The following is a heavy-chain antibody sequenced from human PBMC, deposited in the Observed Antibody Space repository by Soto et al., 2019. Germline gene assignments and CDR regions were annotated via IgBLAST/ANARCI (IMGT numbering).Heavy chain of an antibody. V-gene: IGHV3-74*01. D-gene: IGHD3-10*01. CDR1: GFIFKMYW. Sequence: GGSLRLSCAASGFIFKMYWMHWVRQSPGKGLVWISIIYNDGTYSDYADSVRGRFTISRDNVNDTLYLQMNNLRAEDSGLYYCTRGPRPISTGTGAYWGQGTQVTVS. CDR2: IYNDGTYS. CDR3: TRGPRPISTGTGAY. J-gene: IGHJ4*02.